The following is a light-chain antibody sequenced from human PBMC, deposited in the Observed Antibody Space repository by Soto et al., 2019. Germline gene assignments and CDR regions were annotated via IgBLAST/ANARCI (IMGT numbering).Light chain of an antibody. Sequence: EILMTQSPATLSVSPGDRATLSCRAGQSVSNNLAWYQQRPGQAPRLLIYGVSTRATDIPARFSGSGSGTEFTLTISSLQSEDFAEYHCQQYNNWPQTFGQGTKVDIK. CDR1: QSVSNN. V-gene: IGKV3-15*01. CDR3: QQYNNWPQT. J-gene: IGKJ1*01. CDR2: GVS.